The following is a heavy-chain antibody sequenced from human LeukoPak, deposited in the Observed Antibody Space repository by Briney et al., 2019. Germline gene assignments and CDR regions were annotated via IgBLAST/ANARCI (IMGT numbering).Heavy chain of an antibody. J-gene: IGHJ6*02. V-gene: IGHV3-48*03. D-gene: IGHD2-15*01. CDR1: GFTFSSYA. CDR2: ISSSGSTI. Sequence: GGSLRLSCAASGFTFSSYAMSWVRQAPGKGLEWVSYISSSGSTIYYADSVKGRFTISRDNAKNSLYLQMNSLRAEDTAVYYCARGIYYYYGMDVWGQGTTVTVSS. CDR3: ARGIYYYYGMDV.